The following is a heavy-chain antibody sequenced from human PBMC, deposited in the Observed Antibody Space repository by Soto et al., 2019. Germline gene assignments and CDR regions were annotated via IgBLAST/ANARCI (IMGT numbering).Heavy chain of an antibody. CDR3: ARAIDFDY. V-gene: IGHV4-59*01. Sequence: SETLSLTCTVSGGSIRSYYWSWIRQPPGKGLEWIGYIYYTGTTNYNPSLKSRVTISVDTCKNQVSLKLSSVTAADTAIYYCARAIDFDYWGQGTLVTVSS. J-gene: IGHJ4*02. CDR1: GGSIRSYY. CDR2: IYYTGTT.